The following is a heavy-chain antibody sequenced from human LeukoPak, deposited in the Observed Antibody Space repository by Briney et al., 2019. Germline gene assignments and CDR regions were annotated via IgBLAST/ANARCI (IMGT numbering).Heavy chain of an antibody. CDR2: IYPNRGGT. CDR3: GRDRHWNQGNFDY. V-gene: IGHV1-2*02. D-gene: IGHD1-1*01. Sequence: ASVKVSCKGSGYTFTDYYMHWVRQAPGQGLEWMGWIYPNRGGTNYAQKFQGRVTMTRDTSINTAYMELSRLRSDDTAVYYCGRDRHWNQGNFDYWGQGTLVTVSS. CDR1: GYTFTDYY. J-gene: IGHJ4*02.